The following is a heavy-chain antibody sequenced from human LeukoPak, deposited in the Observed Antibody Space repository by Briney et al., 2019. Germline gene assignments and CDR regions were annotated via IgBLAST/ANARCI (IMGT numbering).Heavy chain of an antibody. Sequence: PGGSLRLSCAASGFTFSSYWMHWVRQAPGKGLVWVSRISSDESSTSYADSVKGRFTISRDNAKNTVYLQMNSLRVEDTAVYYCARGPPYYDGSAYYYGGTAFDMWGQGTMVTVSS. CDR3: ARGPPYYDGSAYYYGGTAFDM. J-gene: IGHJ3*02. CDR1: GFTFSSYW. CDR2: ISSDESST. V-gene: IGHV3-74*01. D-gene: IGHD3-22*01.